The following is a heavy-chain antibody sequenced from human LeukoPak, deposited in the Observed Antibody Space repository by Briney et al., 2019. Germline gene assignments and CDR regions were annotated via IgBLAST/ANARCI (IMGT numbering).Heavy chain of an antibody. CDR3: ARDLVGDSYGGP. CDR1: GFSFNSYW. D-gene: IGHD5-18*01. J-gene: IGHJ5*02. Sequence: GGSLRLSCAASGFSFNSYWLSWVRQAPGEGLEWVSSISSSSSYIYYADSVKSRFTISRDNTKNSLYLQMNSLRAEDTAVYYCARDLVGDSYGGPWGPGTLVTVSS. CDR2: ISSSSSYI. V-gene: IGHV3-21*01.